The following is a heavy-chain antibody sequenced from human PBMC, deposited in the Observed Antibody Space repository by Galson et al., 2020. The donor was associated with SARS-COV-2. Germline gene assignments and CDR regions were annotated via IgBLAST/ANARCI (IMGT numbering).Heavy chain of an antibody. Sequence: SSETLSLTCSVSGVSISSYYWSWIRQPPGKGLEWIGYIHYSGTTNYNPSLKGRVTISLDTSKNQLSLRLTDVTAADTAIYYCARRHSDVYNDFYFDYWGQGSLVTVSS. CDR1: GVSISSYY. J-gene: IGHJ4*02. CDR3: ARRHSDVYNDFYFDY. CDR2: IHYSGTT. D-gene: IGHD1-26*01. V-gene: IGHV4-59*08.